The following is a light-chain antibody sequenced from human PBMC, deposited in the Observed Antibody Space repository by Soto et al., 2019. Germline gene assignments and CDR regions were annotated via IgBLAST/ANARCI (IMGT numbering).Light chain of an antibody. CDR1: QNINRR. V-gene: IGKV1-5*01. CDR3: QQYNNYPWT. CDR2: DAS. Sequence: DIQMTQSPSTLSVSVGDRFTITCRASQNINRRLAWYQQKPGKAPNLLIYDASSLESGVPARFSGGGSGTEFTLTISSLQPDDFSTFYCQQYNNYPWTFGQGTKVDI. J-gene: IGKJ1*01.